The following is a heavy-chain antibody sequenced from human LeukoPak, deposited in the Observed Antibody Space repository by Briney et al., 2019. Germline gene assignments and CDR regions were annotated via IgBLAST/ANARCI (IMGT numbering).Heavy chain of an antibody. CDR2: MNPNSGNT. CDR1: GYTFTSYD. Sequence: ASVRVSCKASGYTFTSYDINWVRQATGQGLEWMGWMNPNSGNTGYAQKFQGRVTITRNTSISTAYMDLSSLRSEDTAVYYCARAPTWGAWGTYRYDFDYWGQGALVTVSA. CDR3: ARAPTWGAWGTYRYDFDY. J-gene: IGHJ4*02. V-gene: IGHV1-8*03. D-gene: IGHD3-16*02.